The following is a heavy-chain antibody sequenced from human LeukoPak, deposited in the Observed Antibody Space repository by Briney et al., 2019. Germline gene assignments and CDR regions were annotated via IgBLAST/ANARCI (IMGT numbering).Heavy chain of an antibody. Sequence: ASVKVSCKASGGTFSNYAISWVRQAPGQGLEWMGRIIPIFGTANYAQKFQGRVTITTDESTSTAYMELSSLRSEDTAVYYCARVVPAATSTWYFDYWGQGTLVTVSS. CDR3: ARVVPAATSTWYFDY. CDR1: GGTFSNYA. J-gene: IGHJ4*02. D-gene: IGHD2-2*01. CDR2: IIPIFGTA. V-gene: IGHV1-69*05.